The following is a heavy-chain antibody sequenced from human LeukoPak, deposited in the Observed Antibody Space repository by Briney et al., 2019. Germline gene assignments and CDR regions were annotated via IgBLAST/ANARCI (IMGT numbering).Heavy chain of an antibody. J-gene: IGHJ3*02. Sequence: ASVKVSCKASGYTFTSYDINWVRQATGQGLEWMGWKNPNSGNTGYAQKFQGRVTMTRNTSISTAYMELSSLRSEDTAVYYCAKRLLRDYGGHGAFDIWGQGTMVTVSS. CDR1: GYTFTSYD. CDR2: KNPNSGNT. V-gene: IGHV1-8*01. D-gene: IGHD4/OR15-4a*01. CDR3: AKRLLRDYGGHGAFDI.